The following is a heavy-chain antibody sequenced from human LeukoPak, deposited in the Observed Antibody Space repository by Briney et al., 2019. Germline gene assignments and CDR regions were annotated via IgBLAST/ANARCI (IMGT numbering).Heavy chain of an antibody. J-gene: IGHJ4*02. CDR1: GFTFSSYS. Sequence: GGSLRLSCAASGFTFSSYSMNWVRQAPGKGLEWVSSISSSSSYIYYADSVKGRFTISRDNSKNTLYLQMNSLRAEDTAVYYCARGHSGSYGDYFDYWGQGTLVTVSS. CDR3: ARGHSGSYGDYFDY. V-gene: IGHV3-21*01. CDR2: ISSSSSYI. D-gene: IGHD1-26*01.